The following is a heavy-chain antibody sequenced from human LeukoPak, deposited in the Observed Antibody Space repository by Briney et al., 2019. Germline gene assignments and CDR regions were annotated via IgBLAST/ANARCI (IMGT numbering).Heavy chain of an antibody. CDR2: INSDGSST. D-gene: IGHD3-9*01. CDR1: GFTFSSYW. CDR3: ARDHDLRYFDWSSTHDAFDI. Sequence: GGSLRLSCAASGFTFSSYWMHWVRQAPGKGLVWVSRINSDGSSTSYADSVKGRFTISRDNAKNTLYLQMNSLRAEDTAVYYCARDHDLRYFDWSSTHDAFDIWGQGTMVTVSS. J-gene: IGHJ3*02. V-gene: IGHV3-74*01.